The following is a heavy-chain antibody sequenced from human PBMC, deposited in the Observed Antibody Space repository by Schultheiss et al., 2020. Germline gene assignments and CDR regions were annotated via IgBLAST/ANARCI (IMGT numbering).Heavy chain of an antibody. V-gene: IGHV4-59*01. J-gene: IGHJ4*02. CDR3: ARVWWDGDASYYFDY. Sequence: SETLSLTCTVSGGSISSYYWSWIRQPPGKGLEWIGYTYYSGSTNYNPSLKSRVTISVDTSKNQFSLKLSSVTAADTAVYYCARVWWDGDASYYFDYWGQGTLVTVSS. D-gene: IGHD1-26*01. CDR1: GGSISSYY. CDR2: TYYSGST.